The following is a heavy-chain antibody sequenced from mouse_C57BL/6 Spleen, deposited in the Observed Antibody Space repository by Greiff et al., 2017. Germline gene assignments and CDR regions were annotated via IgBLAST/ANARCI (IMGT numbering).Heavy chain of an antibody. V-gene: IGHV1-54*01. Sequence: VQLQQSGAELVRPGTSVKVSCKASGYAFTNYLIEWVKQRPGQGLEWIGVINPGSGGTNYNEKFKGKATLTADKSSSTAYMQLSSLTSEDSAVYFCARRDYSNYLYYFDYWGQGTTLTVSS. CDR3: ARRDYSNYLYYFDY. D-gene: IGHD2-5*01. CDR1: GYAFTNYL. J-gene: IGHJ2*01. CDR2: INPGSGGT.